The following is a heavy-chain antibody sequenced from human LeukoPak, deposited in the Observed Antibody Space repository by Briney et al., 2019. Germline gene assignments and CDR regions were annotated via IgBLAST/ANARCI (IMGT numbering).Heavy chain of an antibody. CDR3: AKKGPYDFWSGYPVAYMDV. Sequence: GGSLRLSCAASGFTFSSYAMSWVRQAPGKGLEWVSAISGSGGSTYYADPVKGRFTISRDNSKNTLYLQMNSLRAEDTAVYYCAKKGPYDFWSGYPVAYMDVWGKGTTVTVSS. CDR2: ISGSGGST. D-gene: IGHD3-3*01. V-gene: IGHV3-23*01. J-gene: IGHJ6*03. CDR1: GFTFSSYA.